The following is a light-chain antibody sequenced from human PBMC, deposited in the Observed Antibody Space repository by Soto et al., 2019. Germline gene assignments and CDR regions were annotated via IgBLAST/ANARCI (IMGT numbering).Light chain of an antibody. CDR3: SSYAGSSNV. CDR2: EVS. CDR1: SSDIGAYIY. J-gene: IGLJ1*01. Sequence: QSALTQPPSASGSPGQSVTISCTGTSSDIGAYIYVSWYQQHPGKAPKLMISEVSRRPSGVPERFSGSKSGNTASLTVSGLQADDEAHYYCSSYAGSSNVFGTGTKVTVL. V-gene: IGLV2-8*01.